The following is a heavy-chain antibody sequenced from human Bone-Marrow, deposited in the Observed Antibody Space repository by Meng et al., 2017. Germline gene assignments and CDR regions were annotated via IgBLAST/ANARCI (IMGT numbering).Heavy chain of an antibody. J-gene: IGHJ4*02. CDR1: GVYFNNAW. CDR3: TRDDKAVFDY. CDR2: IKSNTDGGTA. Sequence: ELQLVESGGGLVQTGMALILSSADVGVYFNNAWMSWVRRHPGKGREWVGRIKSNTDGGTAEYATPVTGRITISRDDTKSTLYLKMSGLRIDDTGVYYCTRDDKAVFDYWGQGTLVTVSS. D-gene: IGHD3-9*01. V-gene: IGHV3-15*01.